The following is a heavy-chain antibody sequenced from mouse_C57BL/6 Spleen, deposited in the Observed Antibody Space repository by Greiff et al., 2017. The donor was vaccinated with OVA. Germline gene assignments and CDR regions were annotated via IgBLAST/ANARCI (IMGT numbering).Heavy chain of an antibody. CDR2: INSDGSST. V-gene: IGHV5-16*01. Sequence: EVQRVESEGGLVQPGSSMKLSCTASGFTFSDYYMAWVRQVPEQGLEWVANINSDGSSTYYLDSLKSRFIISRDTAKNILYLQMSSLKSEDTATYYGAREFSGTRYFDYWGQGTTLTVSS. CDR1: GFTFSDYY. D-gene: IGHD4-1*01. J-gene: IGHJ2*01. CDR3: AREFSGTRYFDY.